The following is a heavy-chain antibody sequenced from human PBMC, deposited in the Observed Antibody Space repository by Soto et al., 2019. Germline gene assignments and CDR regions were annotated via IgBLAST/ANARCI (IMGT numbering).Heavy chain of an antibody. V-gene: IGHV3-30-3*01. Sequence: QVQLVESGGGVVQPGRSLRLSCAASGFTFSSYAMHWVRQAPGKGLEWVAVISYDGSNKYYADSVKGRFTISRDNSKNTLYLQRNSLRAEDTAVYYCARDLEVGAEQAFDIWGQGTMVTVSS. J-gene: IGHJ3*02. CDR1: GFTFSSYA. CDR3: ARDLEVGAEQAFDI. CDR2: ISYDGSNK. D-gene: IGHD1-26*01.